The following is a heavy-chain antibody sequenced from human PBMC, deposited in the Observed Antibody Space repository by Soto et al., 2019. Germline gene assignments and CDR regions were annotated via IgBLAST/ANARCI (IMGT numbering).Heavy chain of an antibody. V-gene: IGHV3-23*01. J-gene: IGHJ6*02. CDR1: GFTFSSYA. D-gene: IGHD6-13*01. CDR3: AKDPPKYSSSWYRGYYYYYGMDV. CDR2: ISGSGGST. Sequence: GGSLRLSCAASGFTFSSYAMSWVRQAPGKGLEWVSAISGSGGSTYYADSVKGRFTISRDNSKNTLYLQMNSLRAEDTAVYYCAKDPPKYSSSWYRGYYYYYGMDVWGQGTTVTVSS.